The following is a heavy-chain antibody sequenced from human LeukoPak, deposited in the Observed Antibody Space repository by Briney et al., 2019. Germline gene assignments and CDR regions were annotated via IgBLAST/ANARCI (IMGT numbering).Heavy chain of an antibody. Sequence: PSETLSLTCTVSGGSISSYYWSWIRQPPGKGLEWIGYIYYSGSTNYNPSLKSRVTISVDTSKNQFSLKLSSLTAADTAVYYCARAVSGYYDILTGYYPDAFDIWGQGTMVTVSS. V-gene: IGHV4-59*01. CDR2: IYYSGST. D-gene: IGHD3-9*01. J-gene: IGHJ3*02. CDR1: GGSISSYY. CDR3: ARAVSGYYDILTGYYPDAFDI.